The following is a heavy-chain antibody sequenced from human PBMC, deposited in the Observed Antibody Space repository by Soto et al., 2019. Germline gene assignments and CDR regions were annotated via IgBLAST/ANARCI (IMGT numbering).Heavy chain of an antibody. CDR3: ARGDREDILVVVGARPGEYGIDI. Sequence: PGGSLRLSCAASGFTFRSYAMHWVRQAPGKGLECLAVIAYDGGNAFYRDSVKGRFTISRDNSKNTLYLHMNSLRSEDTGVYYCARGDREDILVVVGARPGEYGIDIWGQGTTVTVPS. CDR2: IAYDGGNA. V-gene: IGHV3-30-3*01. J-gene: IGHJ6*02. CDR1: GFTFRSYA. D-gene: IGHD2-15*01.